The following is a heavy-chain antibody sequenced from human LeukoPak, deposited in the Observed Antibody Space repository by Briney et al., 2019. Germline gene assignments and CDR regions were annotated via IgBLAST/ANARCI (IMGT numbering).Heavy chain of an antibody. CDR2: ISYDGSNK. V-gene: IGHV3-30-3*01. CDR1: GFTFSSYA. J-gene: IGHJ6*02. CDR3: ARVPAASPYGMDV. D-gene: IGHD2-2*01. Sequence: GGSLRLSCAASGFTFSSYAMHWVRQAPGKGLEWVAVISYDGSNKYYADSVKGRFTISGDNSKNTLYLQMNSLRAEDTAVYYCARVPAASPYGMDVWGQGTTVTVSS.